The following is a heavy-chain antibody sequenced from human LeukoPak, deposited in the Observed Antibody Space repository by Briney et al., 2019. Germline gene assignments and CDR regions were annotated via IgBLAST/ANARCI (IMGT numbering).Heavy chain of an antibody. CDR1: GFSFSSYA. CDR3: AKDMVRGVNSGFDY. Sequence: PGGSLRLSCAASGFSFSSYAMSWVRQAPGKGLEWVSAISGSGGSTYYADSVKGRFTISRDNSKNTLYLQMDSLRAEDTAVYYCAKDMVRGVNSGFDYWGQGTLVTVSS. CDR2: ISGSGGST. D-gene: IGHD3-10*01. J-gene: IGHJ4*02. V-gene: IGHV3-23*01.